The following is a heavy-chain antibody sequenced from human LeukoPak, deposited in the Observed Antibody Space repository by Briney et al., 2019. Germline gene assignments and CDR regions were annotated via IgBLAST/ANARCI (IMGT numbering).Heavy chain of an antibody. Sequence: GGSLRLSCVASGLSFSTHSMNWVRQAPGKGLEWISYITSSSSTIHYADSVKGRFTISRDNAKNSLYLQMNSLRDEDTAVYYCASDRLGWGQGTLVTVSS. V-gene: IGHV3-48*02. CDR1: GLSFSTHS. J-gene: IGHJ4*02. CDR3: ASDRLG. D-gene: IGHD4-11*01. CDR2: ITSSSSTI.